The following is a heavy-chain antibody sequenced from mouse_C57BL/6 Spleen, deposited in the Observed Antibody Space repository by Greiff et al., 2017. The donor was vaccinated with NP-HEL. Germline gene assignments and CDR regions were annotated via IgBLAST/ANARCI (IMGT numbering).Heavy chain of an antibody. CDR3: AREGAYYSNFYYFDY. V-gene: IGHV1-78*01. CDR1: GYTFTDHT. D-gene: IGHD2-5*01. CDR2: IYPRDGST. J-gene: IGHJ2*01. Sequence: QVQLQQSDAELVKPGASVKISCKVSGYTFTDHTIHWMKQRPEQGLEWIGYIYPRDGSTKYNEKFKGKATLTADKSSSTAYMQLNSLTSEDSAVYVCAREGAYYSNFYYFDYWGQGTTLTVSS.